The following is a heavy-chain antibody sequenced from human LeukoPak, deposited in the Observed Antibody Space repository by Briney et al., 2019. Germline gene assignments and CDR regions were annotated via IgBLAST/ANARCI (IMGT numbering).Heavy chain of an antibody. CDR2: IIDSGGRT. CDR3: AKRGVVIRVILVGFHKEAYYFDS. V-gene: IGHV3-23*01. CDR1: GITLSNYG. Sequence: GGSLRLSCAAPGITLSNYGMSWVRQAPGKGREWAAGIIDSGGRTKYADAVKGRFTISRDNPKNTLYLQMNSLRAEDTAVYFCAKRGVVIRVILVGFHKEAYYFDSWGQGALVTVSS. J-gene: IGHJ4*02. D-gene: IGHD3-22*01.